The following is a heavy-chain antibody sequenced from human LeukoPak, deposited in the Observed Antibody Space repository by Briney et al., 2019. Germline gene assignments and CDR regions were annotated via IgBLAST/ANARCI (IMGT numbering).Heavy chain of an antibody. Sequence: PSETLSLTCTVSGGSISTYFWTWIRQPAGKGLEWIGRTFTSGSTDYNPSLKSRVSLALDKSNNQISLRLSSVTAADTAIYYCVSAFGGVLMTPFDIWGQGTLVTVSS. V-gene: IGHV4-4*07. D-gene: IGHD3-16*01. J-gene: IGHJ3*02. CDR2: TFTSGST. CDR1: GGSISTYF. CDR3: VSAFGGVLMTPFDI.